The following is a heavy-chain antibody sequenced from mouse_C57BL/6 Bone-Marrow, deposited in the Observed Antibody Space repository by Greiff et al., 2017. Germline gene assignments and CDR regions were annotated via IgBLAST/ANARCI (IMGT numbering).Heavy chain of an antibody. J-gene: IGHJ2*01. CDR3: ASRTGFDYFDY. CDR2: IYPGDGDT. D-gene: IGHD4-1*01. V-gene: IGHV1-82*01. Sequence: QVHVKQSGPELVKPGASVKISCKASGYAFSSSWMNWVKQRPGKGLEWIGRIYPGDGDTNYNGKFKGKATLTADKSSSTAYMQLSSLTSEDSAVYFCASRTGFDYFDYWGQGTTLTVSS. CDR1: GYAFSSSW.